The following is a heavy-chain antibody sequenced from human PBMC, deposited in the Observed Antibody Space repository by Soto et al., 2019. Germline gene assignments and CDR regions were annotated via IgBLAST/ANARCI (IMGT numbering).Heavy chain of an antibody. D-gene: IGHD2-15*01. CDR1: GFTFSSYW. CDR3: ARPQGCSGGSCYSRAFDY. V-gene: IGHV3-74*01. CDR2: INSDGSST. J-gene: IGHJ4*02. Sequence: PGGSLRLSCAASGFTFSSYWMHWVRQAPGKGLVWVSRINSDGSSTSYADSVKGRFTISRDNAKNTLYLQMNSLRAEDTAVYYCARPQGCSGGSCYSRAFDYWGQGTLVTVSS.